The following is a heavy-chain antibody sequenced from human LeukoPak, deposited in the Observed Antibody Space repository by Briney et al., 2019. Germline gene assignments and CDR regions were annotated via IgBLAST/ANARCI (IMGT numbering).Heavy chain of an antibody. V-gene: IGHV3-30*18. D-gene: IGHD1/OR15-1a*01. J-gene: IGHJ4*02. Sequence: TGGSLSLSCAASGFTLSIFGIHWVRQAPGKGLEWVAAISPDGNKEYYTESVKGRFTVSRDNSNNMIYLQMNSLRGEDSAVYYCAKVNNYDDYWGQGTLVTVSS. CDR3: AKVNNYDDY. CDR1: GFTLSIFG. CDR2: ISPDGNKE.